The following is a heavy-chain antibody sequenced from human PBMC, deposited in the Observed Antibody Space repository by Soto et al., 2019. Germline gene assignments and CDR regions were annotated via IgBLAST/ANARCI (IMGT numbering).Heavy chain of an antibody. CDR2: IKSKTDGGTT. CDR3: TSRFILEWLSTHNWFDP. Sequence: GGSLRLSCAASGFTFSNAWMNWVRQAPGKGLEWVGRIKSKTDGGTTDYAAPVKGRFTISRDDSKNTLYLQMNSLKTEDTAVYYCTSRFILEWLSTHNWFDPWGQGTLVTVSS. J-gene: IGHJ5*02. D-gene: IGHD3-3*01. CDR1: GFTFSNAW. V-gene: IGHV3-15*07.